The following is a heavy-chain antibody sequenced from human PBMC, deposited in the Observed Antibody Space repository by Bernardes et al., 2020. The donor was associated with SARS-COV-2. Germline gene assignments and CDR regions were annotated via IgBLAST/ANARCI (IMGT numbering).Heavy chain of an antibody. Sequence: ASEKVSCTASGYSFTGYYIHWVRQAPGQGLEWLGWINPISGATNYAQKFQGWVTMTSDTSISTAYMELSRLTPDDTAVYYCARDVGNTYGLYYFDFWGQGTPITVSS. CDR3: ARDVGNTYGLYYFDF. CDR1: GYSFTGYY. CDR2: INPISGAT. V-gene: IGHV1-2*04. J-gene: IGHJ4*02. D-gene: IGHD5-18*01.